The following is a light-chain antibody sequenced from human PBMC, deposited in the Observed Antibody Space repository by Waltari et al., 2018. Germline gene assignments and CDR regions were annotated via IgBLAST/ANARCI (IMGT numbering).Light chain of an antibody. Sequence: SSELTQDPAVSVALGQTVRITCQGDSLRSHDASWYQKKTGQAPILVIYGKDNRPPGIPDRFSGSTSGNTASLTITGSQAEDEADYYCHSRVVSNVRGAFGGGTKLTVL. V-gene: IGLV3-19*01. CDR3: HSRVVSNVRGA. CDR2: GKD. J-gene: IGLJ2*01. CDR1: SLRSHD.